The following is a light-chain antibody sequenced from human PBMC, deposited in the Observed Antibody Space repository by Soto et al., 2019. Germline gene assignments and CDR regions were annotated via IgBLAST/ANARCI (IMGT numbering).Light chain of an antibody. CDR1: QSVSSSY. CDR3: QQYGSPTWT. V-gene: IGKV3-20*01. Sequence: EIVLTQSPGTLSLSPGERATLSCRARQSVSSSYLAWYQQKPGQAPRLLIYGASSRATGIPDRFSGSGSGTDFTLTITRLEPEDFAVYYCQQYGSPTWTFGQGTKVDIK. CDR2: GAS. J-gene: IGKJ1*01.